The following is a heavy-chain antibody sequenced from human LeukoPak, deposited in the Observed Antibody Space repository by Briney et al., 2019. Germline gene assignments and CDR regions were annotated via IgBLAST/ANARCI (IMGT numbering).Heavy chain of an antibody. CDR3: ARGQLAPYYFDY. Sequence: KTSETLSLTCTVSGGSISSYYWSWIRQPPGKGLEWIGYIYYSGSTNYNPSLKSRVTISVDTSKNQFSLKLSSVTAADTAVYYCARGQLAPYYFDYWGQGTLVTVSS. J-gene: IGHJ4*02. D-gene: IGHD1-1*01. CDR2: IYYSGST. CDR1: GGSISSYY. V-gene: IGHV4-59*01.